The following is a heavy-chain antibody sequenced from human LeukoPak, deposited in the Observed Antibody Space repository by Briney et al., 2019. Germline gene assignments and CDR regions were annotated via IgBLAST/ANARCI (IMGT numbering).Heavy chain of an antibody. D-gene: IGHD3-3*02. J-gene: IGHJ4*02. CDR3: AKEIYSINC. V-gene: IGHV3-23*01. CDR1: GFTFATYD. Sequence: PGGSLRLSCEDSGFTFATYDMTWVRQAPGKGLEWVSSLTASGADTYYADSVKGRFTISRDNSKNTLFLQMNFLRAEDTALYYCAKEIYSINCWGRGALVTVSS. CDR2: LTASGADT.